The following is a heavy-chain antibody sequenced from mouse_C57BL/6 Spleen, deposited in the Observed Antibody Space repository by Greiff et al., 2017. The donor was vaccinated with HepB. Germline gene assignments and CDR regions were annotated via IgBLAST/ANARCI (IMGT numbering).Heavy chain of an antibody. Sequence: QVQLQQPGAELVKPGASVKMSCKASGYTFTSYWITWVKQRPGQGLEWIGGIYPGSGSTNDNEKFKSKATLTVETSSSTAYMQLSSLTSEDSAVYYCARRDGYYDAMDYWGQGTSVTVSS. J-gene: IGHJ4*01. V-gene: IGHV1-55*01. CDR2: IYPGSGST. CDR1: GYTFTSYW. D-gene: IGHD2-3*01. CDR3: ARRDGYYDAMDY.